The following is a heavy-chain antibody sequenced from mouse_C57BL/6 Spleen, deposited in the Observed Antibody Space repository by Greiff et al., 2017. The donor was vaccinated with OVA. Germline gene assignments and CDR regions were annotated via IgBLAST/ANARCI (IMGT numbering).Heavy chain of an antibody. D-gene: IGHD1-1*01. CDR1: GYAFSSYW. J-gene: IGHJ2*01. Sequence: VQLQQSGAELVKPGASVKISCKASGYAFSSYWMNWVKQRPGKGLEWIGQIYPGDGDTNYNGKFKGKATLTADKSSSTAYMQLSSLTSEDSAVYFCARGDYGVYFDYWGQGTTCTVSS. CDR2: IYPGDGDT. CDR3: ARGDYGVYFDY. V-gene: IGHV1-80*01.